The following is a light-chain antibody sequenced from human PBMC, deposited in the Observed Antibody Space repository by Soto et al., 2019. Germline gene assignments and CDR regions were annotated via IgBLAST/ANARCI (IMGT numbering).Light chain of an antibody. V-gene: IGLV2-14*01. CDR2: EVN. CDR3: SSYTNGNTAVV. J-gene: IGLJ2*01. Sequence: QSALAQPASVSGSPGQSITISCTGSSSDVGTYNYVSWYQQHPGKAPKLMLFEVNNRPSGISNRFSGSKSGNTASLTISGLQSEDEAVYYCSSYTNGNTAVVFGGGTKLTVL. CDR1: SSDVGTYNY.